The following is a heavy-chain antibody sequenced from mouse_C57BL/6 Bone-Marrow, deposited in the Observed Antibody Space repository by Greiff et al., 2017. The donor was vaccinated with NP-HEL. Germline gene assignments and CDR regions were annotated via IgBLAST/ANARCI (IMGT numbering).Heavy chain of an antibody. J-gene: IGHJ4*01. D-gene: IGHD2-1*01. CDR2: ISYDGSN. CDR1: GYSITSGYY. V-gene: IGHV3-6*01. CDR3: ARESIYYGNPYYAMDY. Sequence: EVKLVESGPGLVKPSQSLSLTCSVTGYSITSGYYWNWIRQFPGNKLEWMGYISYDGSNNYNPSLKNRISITRDPSKNQFFLKLNSVTTEDTATYYCARESIYYGNPYYAMDYWGQGTSVTVSS.